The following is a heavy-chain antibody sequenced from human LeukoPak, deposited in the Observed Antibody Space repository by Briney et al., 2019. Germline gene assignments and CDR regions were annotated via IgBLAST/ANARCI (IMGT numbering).Heavy chain of an antibody. CDR3: AKYTSSSWYMGFDY. V-gene: IGHV3-23*01. CDR1: GFSFSSYA. CDR2: ISGSGGST. D-gene: IGHD6-13*01. Sequence: GGSLRLSCAASGFSFSSYAMSWVRQAPGKGLEWVSLISGSGGSTYYAHSVKGRFTLSRDNSKNTLYLQMNSLRAEDTAVYYCAKYTSSSWYMGFDYWGQGTLVTVSS. J-gene: IGHJ4*02.